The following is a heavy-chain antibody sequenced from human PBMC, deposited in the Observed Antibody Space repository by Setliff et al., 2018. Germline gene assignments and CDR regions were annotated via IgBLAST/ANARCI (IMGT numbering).Heavy chain of an antibody. Sequence: GALRLSCTVYGFNFNKYWMYWVRQAPGKGLEWVSRINGDATIAHYADSVKGRFTISRDNARNALYLQMVSLRGEDTGVYFCAALDWGENFYNVDVWGKGTTVTVSS. CDR3: AALDWGENFYNVDV. J-gene: IGHJ6*03. D-gene: IGHD7-27*01. CDR1: GFNFNKYW. V-gene: IGHV3-74*01. CDR2: INGDATIA.